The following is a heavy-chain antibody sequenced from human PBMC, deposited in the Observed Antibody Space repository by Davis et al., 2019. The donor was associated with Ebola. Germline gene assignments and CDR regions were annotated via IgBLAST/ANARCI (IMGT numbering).Heavy chain of an antibody. J-gene: IGHJ4*02. CDR3: ARHRPSGSYDY. D-gene: IGHD1-26*01. CDR1: GYSFTKYW. V-gene: IGHV5-51*01. CDR2: IYPGDSYA. Sequence: GESLKISCEGSGYSFTKYWVGWVRQMPGKGLEWMAIIYPGDSYARYSPSFQGQVTISADKSINTAYLQWSSLKASDTAMYYCARHRPSGSYDYWGQGTLVTVSS.